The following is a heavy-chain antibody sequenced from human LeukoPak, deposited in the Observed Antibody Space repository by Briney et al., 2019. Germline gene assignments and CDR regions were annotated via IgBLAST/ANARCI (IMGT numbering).Heavy chain of an antibody. V-gene: IGHV1-18*01. CDR3: ASPMVRGVIGY. D-gene: IGHD3-10*01. CDR2: ISAYNGNT. J-gene: IGHJ4*02. Sequence: ASVKVSCKASGYTFTSYGISWVRQAPGQGLEWMGWISAYNGNTNYAQRLQGRVTMTTDTSTSTAYMELRSLRSDDTAVYYCASPMVRGVIGYWGQGTLVTVSS. CDR1: GYTFTSYG.